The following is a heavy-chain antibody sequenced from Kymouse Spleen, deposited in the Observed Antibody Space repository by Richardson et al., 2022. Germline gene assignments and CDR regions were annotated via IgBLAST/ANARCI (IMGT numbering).Heavy chain of an antibody. V-gene: IGHV3-33*01. CDR3: ARRQLVDYYYGMDV. CDR1: GFTFSSYG. CDR2: IWYDGSNK. J-gene: IGHJ6*02. Sequence: QVQLVESGGGVVQPGRSLRLSCAASGFTFSSYGMHWVRQAPGKGLEWVAVIWYDGSNKYYADSVKGRFTISRDNSKNTLYLQMNSLRAEDTAVYYCARRQLVDYYYGMDVWGQGTTVTVSS. D-gene: IGHD6-6*01.